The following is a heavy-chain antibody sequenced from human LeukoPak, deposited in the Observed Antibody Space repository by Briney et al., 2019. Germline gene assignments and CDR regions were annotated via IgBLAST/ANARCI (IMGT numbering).Heavy chain of an antibody. J-gene: IGHJ6*03. Sequence: ASVKVSCKASGYTFTDYYMHWVRQAPRQGREWMGWINPNSCGADFAQKFQGRVTMTRDTSISTTYMELSRLRSDDTAVYYCARAWVGAYSADYYYMDVWGKGTTVTVSS. V-gene: IGHV1-2*02. CDR3: ARAWVGAYSADYYYMDV. CDR1: GYTFTDYY. D-gene: IGHD1-26*01. CDR2: INPNSCGA.